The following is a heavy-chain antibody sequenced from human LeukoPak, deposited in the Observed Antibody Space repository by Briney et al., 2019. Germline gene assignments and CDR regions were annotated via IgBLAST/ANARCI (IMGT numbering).Heavy chain of an antibody. CDR2: IYYSGIT. CDR1: GGSISSSSYY. Sequence: ASETLSLTCTVSGGSISSSSYYWVWIRQPPGKGLEWIGNIYYSGITSYNPSLNSRVTISVDTSKNQFSLKLSSVTAADTAVYYCARLISGSSWFDYWGQGTLVTVSS. CDR3: ARLISGSSWFDY. V-gene: IGHV4-39*01. J-gene: IGHJ4*02. D-gene: IGHD6-13*01.